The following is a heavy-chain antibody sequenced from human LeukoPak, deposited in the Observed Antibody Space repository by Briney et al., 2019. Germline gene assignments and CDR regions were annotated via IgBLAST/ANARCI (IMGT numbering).Heavy chain of an antibody. V-gene: IGHV3-23*01. D-gene: IGHD3-16*02. CDR2: ISGSGDST. J-gene: IGHJ4*02. CDR1: GFTFSSYA. Sequence: GGSLRLSCAASGFTFSSYAMSWVRQAPGKGLEWVSGISGSGDSTYYAGSVKGRFTISRDKSRNTLYLQMNSLGAADTAVYYCAKDLTPGNAWGSYRFDYWGQGTLVTVSS. CDR3: AKDLTPGNAWGSYRFDY.